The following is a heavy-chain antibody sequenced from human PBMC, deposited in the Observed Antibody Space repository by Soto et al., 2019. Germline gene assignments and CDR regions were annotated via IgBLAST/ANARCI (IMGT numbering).Heavy chain of an antibody. D-gene: IGHD2-15*01. V-gene: IGHV1-18*04. CDR2: ISAYNGNT. CDR3: ARDTVVVVAATGVDWFDP. J-gene: IGHJ5*02. Sequence: ASVPVSCKSSGYTFTSYGISWVRQAPGQGHEWMGWISAYNGNTNYAQKLQGRVTMTTDTSTSTAYRELRSLRSDDTAVYYCARDTVVVVAATGVDWFDPWGQGTLVTVSS. CDR1: GYTFTSYG.